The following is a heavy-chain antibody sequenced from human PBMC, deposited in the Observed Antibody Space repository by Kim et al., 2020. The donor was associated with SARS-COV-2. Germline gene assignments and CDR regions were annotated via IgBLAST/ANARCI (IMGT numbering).Heavy chain of an antibody. Sequence: GGSLRLSCAASGFTFSSYSMNWVRQAPGKGLEWVSSISSSSSYIYYADSVKGRFTISRDNAKNSLYLQMNSLRAEDTAVYYCARDFSSSWPLGGYYYYGMDVWGQGTTVTVSS. CDR2: ISSSSSYI. CDR3: ARDFSSSWPLGGYYYYGMDV. J-gene: IGHJ6*02. D-gene: IGHD6-13*01. CDR1: GFTFSSYS. V-gene: IGHV3-21*01.